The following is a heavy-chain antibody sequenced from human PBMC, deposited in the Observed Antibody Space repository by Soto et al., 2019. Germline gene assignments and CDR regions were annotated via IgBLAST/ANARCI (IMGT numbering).Heavy chain of an antibody. Sequence: GGSLRLSCAASGFTFSSSWMHWVRQAPGKGLEWVSVIYSGGSTYYADSVKGRFTISRDNSKNTLYLQMNSLRAEDTAVYYCARGGSGSYYYYGMDVWGQGTTVTVSS. CDR1: GFTFSSSW. D-gene: IGHD1-26*01. CDR3: ARGGSGSYYYYGMDV. J-gene: IGHJ6*02. CDR2: IYSGGST. V-gene: IGHV3-53*01.